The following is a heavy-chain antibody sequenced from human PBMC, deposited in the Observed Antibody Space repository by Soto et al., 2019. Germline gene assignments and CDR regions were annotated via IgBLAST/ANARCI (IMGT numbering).Heavy chain of an antibody. V-gene: IGHV4-39*01. J-gene: IGHJ4*02. CDR3: ARGLSSPSAAGV. CDR2: VHDTGTT. CDR1: GGSVSSGGNY. Sequence: QLQLQESGPGLVKPSETLSLTCAVSGGSVSSGGNYWGWIRQSPGKGLEWIGSVHDTGTTHYNPARTSRVTISVDTSKNQSSLNVNSVTAADTAVYYCARGLSSPSAAGVWGQGTLVTVSS. D-gene: IGHD6-6*01.